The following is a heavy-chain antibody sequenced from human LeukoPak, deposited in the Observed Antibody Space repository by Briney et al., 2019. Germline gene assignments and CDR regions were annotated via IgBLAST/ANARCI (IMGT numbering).Heavy chain of an antibody. CDR3: AKDVNYYDSSIDY. Sequence: GGSLRLSCAASGFTFNTYSMSWVRQAPGKGLEWVSIISRASESIFYADSVKGRFTISRDNAKNSLYLQMNSLRAEDTALYYCAKDVNYYDSSIDYWGQGTLVTVSS. V-gene: IGHV3-21*04. J-gene: IGHJ4*02. D-gene: IGHD3-22*01. CDR2: ISRASESI. CDR1: GFTFNTYS.